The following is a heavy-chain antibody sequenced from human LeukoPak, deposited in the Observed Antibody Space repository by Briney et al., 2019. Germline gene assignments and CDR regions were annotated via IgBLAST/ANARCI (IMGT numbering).Heavy chain of an antibody. V-gene: IGHV4-4*02. Sequence: PSETLSLTCTVSGDSINSLDLWSWVRQPPGKGLEWIGEMYLSGTTHSNPSVKSRVTISIDKSKNQFFLNLSSVTAADTAVYYCARQGGFAPNWFDPWGQGTLVTVSS. CDR2: MYLSGTT. CDR3: ARQGGFAPNWFDP. D-gene: IGHD5-12*01. J-gene: IGHJ5*02. CDR1: GDSINSLDL.